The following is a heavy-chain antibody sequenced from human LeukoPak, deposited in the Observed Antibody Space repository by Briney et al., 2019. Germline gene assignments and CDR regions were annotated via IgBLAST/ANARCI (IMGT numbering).Heavy chain of an antibody. CDR2: INHSGST. CDR1: GGSFSGYY. Sequence: PSETLSLTYAVYGGSFSGYYWSWIRQPPGKGLEWIGEINHSGSTNYNPSLKSRVTISVDTSKNQFSLKLSSVTAADTAVYYCARNGFRFLVAEYFQHWGQGTLVTVSS. CDR3: ARNGFRFLVAEYFQH. V-gene: IGHV4-34*01. D-gene: IGHD2-8*01. J-gene: IGHJ1*01.